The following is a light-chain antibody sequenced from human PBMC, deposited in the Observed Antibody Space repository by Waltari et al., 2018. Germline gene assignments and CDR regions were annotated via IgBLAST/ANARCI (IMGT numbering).Light chain of an antibody. CDR1: QGISSA. CDR2: AAS. J-gene: IGKJ4*01. V-gene: IGKV1-9*01. Sequence: IQLTQSPSSLSASVGDRVTITCRASQGISSALAWYQQTPGKAPKLLIYAASTLQSGVPSRFSGSGSGTEFTLTISSLQPEDFATYYCQQLDTYPLTFGGGTKVEIK. CDR3: QQLDTYPLT.